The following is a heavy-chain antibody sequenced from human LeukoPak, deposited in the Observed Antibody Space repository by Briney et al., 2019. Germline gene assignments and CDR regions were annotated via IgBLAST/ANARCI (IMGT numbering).Heavy chain of an antibody. CDR2: ISSSSSYI. Sequence: GGSLRLSCAASGFTFSSYSMNWVRQAPGKGLEWVSSISSSSSYIYYADSVKGRFTISRDNPKNTLYLQMNSLRAEDTAVYYCAKEMYYYGSGSSAPDYWGQGTLVTVSS. CDR3: AKEMYYYGSGSSAPDY. CDR1: GFTFSSYS. D-gene: IGHD3-10*01. J-gene: IGHJ4*02. V-gene: IGHV3-21*01.